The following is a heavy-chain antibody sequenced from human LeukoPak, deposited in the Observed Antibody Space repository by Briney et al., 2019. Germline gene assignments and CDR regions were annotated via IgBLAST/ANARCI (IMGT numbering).Heavy chain of an antibody. V-gene: IGHV3-48*03. D-gene: IGHD3-22*01. J-gene: IGHJ6*03. Sequence: GGSLRLSCAASGFTFSSYEMNWVRQAPGKGLERVSYISISGSSIYYADSVKGRFTISRDNAKNSLYLQMNSLRAEDTAVYYCARSHYSSRYSYYYYYMDVWGKGTTVTVSS. CDR1: GFTFSSYE. CDR2: ISISGSSI. CDR3: ARSHYSSRYSYYYYYMDV.